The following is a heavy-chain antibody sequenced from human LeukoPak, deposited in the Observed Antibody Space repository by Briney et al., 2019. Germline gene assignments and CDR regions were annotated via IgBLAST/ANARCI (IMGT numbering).Heavy chain of an antibody. CDR3: ATDPGHSGMDY. D-gene: IGHD3-10*01. V-gene: IGHV1-2*02. CDR2: INLQSGGT. J-gene: IGHJ4*02. Sequence: GASVKVSCKTSGFYFIGYYMHWVRQAPGQGLDWMGWINLQSGGTKYAQKFQDRVTMTSDTSISTAYMDLSRLRSDHTAVYYCATDPGHSGMDYWGQGSLVTVSS. CDR1: GFYFIGYY.